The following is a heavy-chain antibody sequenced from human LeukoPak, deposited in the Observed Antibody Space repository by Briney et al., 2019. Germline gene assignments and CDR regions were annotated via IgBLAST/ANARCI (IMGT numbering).Heavy chain of an antibody. CDR3: ARDRTSGWSFDF. V-gene: IGHV3-64*02. J-gene: IGHJ4*02. D-gene: IGHD6-19*01. CDR1: GFTFDTYP. CDR2: ITSDSGHT. Sequence: GGSLRLSCAASGFTFDTYPMHWVRQAPGKGLEFVSSITSDSGHTFYADSVKGRFTISRDNSKSTLYLQMGSLRPDDMGVYYCARDRTSGWSFDFWGQGTLVTVSS.